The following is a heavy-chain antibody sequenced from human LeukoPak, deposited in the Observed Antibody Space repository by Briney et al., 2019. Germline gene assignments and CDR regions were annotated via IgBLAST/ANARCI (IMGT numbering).Heavy chain of an antibody. CDR1: GFTFSSYG. CDR2: ISYDGSNK. V-gene: IGHV3-30*18. D-gene: IGHD4-23*01. J-gene: IGHJ4*02. CDR3: AKLVPSDYGGYTPHYFDY. Sequence: GGSLRLSRAASGFTFSSYGMHWVRQAPGKGLEWVAVISYDGSNKYYADSVKGRFTISRDNSKNTLYLQMNSLRAEDTAVYYCAKLVPSDYGGYTPHYFDYWGQGTLVTVSS.